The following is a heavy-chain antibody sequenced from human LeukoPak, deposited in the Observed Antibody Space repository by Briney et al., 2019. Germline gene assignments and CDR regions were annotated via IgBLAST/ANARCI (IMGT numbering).Heavy chain of an antibody. CDR2: IYHSGST. CDR3: ARFPFLGWLSHDY. CDR1: GGSISSGGYY. Sequence: SETLSLTCTVSGGSISSGGYYWSWIRQPPGKGLEWIGYIYHSGSTYYNPSLKSRVTISVDRSKNQFSLKLSSVTAADTAVYYCARFPFLGWLSHDYWGQGTLVTVSS. J-gene: IGHJ4*02. V-gene: IGHV4-30-2*01. D-gene: IGHD3-3*02.